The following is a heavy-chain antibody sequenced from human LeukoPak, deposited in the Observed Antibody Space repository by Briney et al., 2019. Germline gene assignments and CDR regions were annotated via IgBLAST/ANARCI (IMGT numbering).Heavy chain of an antibody. J-gene: IGHJ4*02. CDR1: GGTFSSYA. D-gene: IGHD3-3*01. Sequence: SVKVSCKASGGTFSSYAISWVRQAPGQGLEWMGGIIPIFGTANYAQKFQGRLTITADESTSTAYMELSSLRSEDTAVYYCASLTYYDFWSGYYTWNYFDYWGQGTLVTVSS. V-gene: IGHV1-69*01. CDR2: IIPIFGTA. CDR3: ASLTYYDFWSGYYTWNYFDY.